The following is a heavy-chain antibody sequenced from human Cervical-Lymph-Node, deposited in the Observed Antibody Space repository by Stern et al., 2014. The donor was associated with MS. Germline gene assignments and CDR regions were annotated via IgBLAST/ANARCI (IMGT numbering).Heavy chain of an antibody. Sequence: QMQVVQFGAEVTKPGASVKVSCKTSGYIFTGYYIHLVRQAPGQGLEWMACLHPNTGGTKYAQKFQGRVTMSRDTSISTAYVELSNLTSDDTAVYYCARDQRGITIFGVVTDYYYLGMDVWGQGTTVTVSS. D-gene: IGHD3-3*01. CDR2: LHPNTGGT. J-gene: IGHJ6*02. V-gene: IGHV1-2*02. CDR1: GYIFTGYY. CDR3: ARDQRGITIFGVVTDYYYLGMDV.